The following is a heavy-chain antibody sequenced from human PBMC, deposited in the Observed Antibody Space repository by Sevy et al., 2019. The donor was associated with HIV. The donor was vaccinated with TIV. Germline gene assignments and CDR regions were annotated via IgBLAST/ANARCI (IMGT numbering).Heavy chain of an antibody. CDR2: IYNSGST. V-gene: IGHV4-59*13. CDR3: ARDQGSYDILTGYFDY. CDR1: GGSISSYY. D-gene: IGHD3-9*01. Sequence: SETLSLTCSVSGGSISSYYWSWIRQPPGKGLEWVGYIYNSGSTNYNPSPRSRVTISLDTSRKQCSLKLSPVTAADAAVYYCARDQGSYDILTGYFDYWGQGTLVIVSS. J-gene: IGHJ4*02.